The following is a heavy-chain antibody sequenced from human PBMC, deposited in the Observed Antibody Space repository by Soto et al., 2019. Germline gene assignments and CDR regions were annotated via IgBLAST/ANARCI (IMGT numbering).Heavy chain of an antibody. Sequence: SETLSLTCAVSGGSINTFDFSWSWIRQPPGRGLEWIGSIYQSGRTYYIPSLKSRVTMSLEKSKNQFSLKINSVVAADTAIYYCAREVTIFGVAPGGGVDVWGQGTKVTVYS. CDR1: GGSINTFDFS. D-gene: IGHD3-3*01. CDR2: IYQSGRT. V-gene: IGHV4-30-2*01. J-gene: IGHJ6*02. CDR3: AREVTIFGVAPGGGVDV.